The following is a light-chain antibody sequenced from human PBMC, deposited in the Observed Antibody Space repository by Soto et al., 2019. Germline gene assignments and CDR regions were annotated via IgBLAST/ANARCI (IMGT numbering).Light chain of an antibody. CDR1: QSVSSSY. V-gene: IGKV3-20*01. J-gene: IGKJ1*01. CDR2: GAS. Sequence: EIVLTQSPVTLALSPGERATLSCRARQSVSSSYLALYQQKPGQAPRLLIYGASSRATGIPDRFSGSGSGTEFTLTISSLQSEDFAVYYCQQYGSSPGTFGQGTKVDI. CDR3: QQYGSSPGT.